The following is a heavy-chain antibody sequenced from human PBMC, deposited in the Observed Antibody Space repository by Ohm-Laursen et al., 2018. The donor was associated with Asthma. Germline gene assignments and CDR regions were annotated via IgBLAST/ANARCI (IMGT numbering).Heavy chain of an antibody. CDR3: ARGPMHDYYFDN. V-gene: IGHV4-30-2*01. CDR2: TYHSGST. CDR1: GGSISSYY. J-gene: IGHJ4*02. D-gene: IGHD1-1*01. Sequence: SQTLSLTCTVSGGSISSYYWSWIRQHPGKGLEWIGHTYHSGSTYYNPSLKSRVAISVDRSKNQFSLTLSSVTASDTAIYYCARGPMHDYYFDNWGQGTLVTVSS.